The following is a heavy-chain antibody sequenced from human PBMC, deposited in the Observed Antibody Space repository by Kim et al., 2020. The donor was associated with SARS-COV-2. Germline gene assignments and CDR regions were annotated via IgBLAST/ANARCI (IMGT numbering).Heavy chain of an antibody. D-gene: IGHD3-10*01. Sequence: STSYAQKVQGRVTMTRDTSTSTVYMELSRLRSEDTAVYYCARGGQGNFDYWGQGTLVTVSS. V-gene: IGHV1-46*01. CDR3: ARGGQGNFDY. CDR2: ST. J-gene: IGHJ4*02.